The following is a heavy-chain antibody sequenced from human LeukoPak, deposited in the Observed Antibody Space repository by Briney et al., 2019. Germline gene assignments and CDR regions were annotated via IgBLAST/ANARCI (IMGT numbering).Heavy chain of an antibody. CDR1: GFIFNSFG. V-gene: IGHV3-30*03. CDR3: ARVTYDSSGYYYLFAFDI. D-gene: IGHD3-22*01. J-gene: IGHJ3*02. CDR2: ISYDGSNK. Sequence: GGSLRLSCVASGFIFNSFGMHWVRQTPGKGLEWVAVISYDGSNKYYADSVKGRFTISRDNSKNTLYLQMNSLRAEDTAVYYCARVTYDSSGYYYLFAFDIWGQGTMVTVSS.